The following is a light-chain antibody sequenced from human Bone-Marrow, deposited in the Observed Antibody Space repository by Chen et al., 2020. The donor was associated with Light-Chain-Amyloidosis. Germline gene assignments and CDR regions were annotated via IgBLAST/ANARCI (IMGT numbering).Light chain of an antibody. CDR3: CSSSDTDTLI. Sequence: QSALTQPASVAGSVGQSITISCTGTSTDVGHYNLVSWYQQHPGEAPKLITYEDSERPSGVSNRFSGSKSGNTASLTISGLQTEDQADYYCCSSSDTDTLIFGTGTRLTVL. J-gene: IGLJ2*01. CDR2: EDS. CDR1: STDVGHYNL. V-gene: IGLV2-23*01.